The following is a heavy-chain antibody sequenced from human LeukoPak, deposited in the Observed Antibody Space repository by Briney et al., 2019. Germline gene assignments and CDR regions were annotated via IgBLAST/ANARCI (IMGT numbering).Heavy chain of an antibody. CDR2: INAGNGNT. CDR1: GYTFSSYV. V-gene: IGHV1-3*01. Sequence: ASVKVSCKASGYTFSSYVMHWVRQAPGQSLEWMGWINAGNGNTEYAQKFQGRVTITRDTSASTAYMELSSLRSEDTAVYYCARSPSGSYWENWYFDLWGRGTLVTVSS. D-gene: IGHD1-26*01. CDR3: ARSPSGSYWENWYFDL. J-gene: IGHJ2*01.